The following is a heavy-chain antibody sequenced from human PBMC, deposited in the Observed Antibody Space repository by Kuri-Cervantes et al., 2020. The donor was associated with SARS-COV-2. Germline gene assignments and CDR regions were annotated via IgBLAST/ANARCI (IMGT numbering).Heavy chain of an antibody. D-gene: IGHD3-16*01. CDR3: ARQDFKGEIDY. CDR1: GGSIGSGSYY. Sequence: SCTVSGGSIGSGSYYWSWIRQPAGKGLEWIGRIYTSGSTNYNPSLKSRVTISVDTSKNQFSLKLSSVTAADTAVYYCARQDFKGEIDYWGQGTLVTVSS. CDR2: IYTSGST. V-gene: IGHV4-61*02. J-gene: IGHJ4*02.